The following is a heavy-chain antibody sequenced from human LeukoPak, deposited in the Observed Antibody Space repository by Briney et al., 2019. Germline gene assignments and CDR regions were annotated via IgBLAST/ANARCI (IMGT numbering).Heavy chain of an antibody. V-gene: IGHV1-24*01. D-gene: IGHD2-15*01. J-gene: IGHJ5*02. Sequence: ASVKVSCKVSGYTLTELSMHWVRQAPGKGLEWMGGFYPEDGETIYAQKFQGRVTMTEDTSTDTAYMELSSLRSEDTAVYYCATEYCSGGSCYSSKFDPWGQGTLVTVSS. CDR2: FYPEDGET. CDR3: ATEYCSGGSCYSSKFDP. CDR1: GYTLTELS.